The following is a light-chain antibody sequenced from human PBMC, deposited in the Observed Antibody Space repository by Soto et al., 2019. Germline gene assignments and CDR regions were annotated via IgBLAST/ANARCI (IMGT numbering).Light chain of an antibody. Sequence: EIVLSQSPGTLSLCTGERATLSCRASQSISSSSLAWYQQKPGQAPRLLIYGDFTRATGIPDRFSGSGSGTDFTLTISSLEPEDFALYYCQHYNNWPVTFGGGTKVDI. V-gene: IGKV3-20*01. J-gene: IGKJ4*01. CDR2: GDF. CDR3: QHYNNWPVT. CDR1: QSISSSS.